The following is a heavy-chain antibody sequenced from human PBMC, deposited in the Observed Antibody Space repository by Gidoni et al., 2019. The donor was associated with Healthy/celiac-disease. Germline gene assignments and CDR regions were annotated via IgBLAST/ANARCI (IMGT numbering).Heavy chain of an antibody. V-gene: IGHV4-38-2*01. CDR3: AQEGAAYSGSYYWFDP. J-gene: IGHJ5*02. D-gene: IGHD1-26*01. CDR1: GYSISSGYY. Sequence: QVQLQESGPGLVKPSETLSLTCAVSGYSISSGYYWGWIRQPPGKGLEWIGSIYHSGSTYYNPSLKSRVTISVDTSKNQFSLKLSSVTAADTAVYYCAQEGAAYSGSYYWFDPWGQGTLVTVSS. CDR2: IYHSGST.